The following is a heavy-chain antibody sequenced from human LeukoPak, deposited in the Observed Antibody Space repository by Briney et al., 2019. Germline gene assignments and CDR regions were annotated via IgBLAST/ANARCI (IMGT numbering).Heavy chain of an antibody. D-gene: IGHD4-17*01. CDR2: IYYSGST. V-gene: IGHV4-31*03. CDR3: ARVTKYDNSRDNSYMDV. CDR1: GGSISSGGYY. Sequence: SETLSLTCTVSGGSISSGGYYWSWIRQHPGKGLEWIGYIYYSGSTYYNPSLKSRVTISVDTSKNQFSLKLSSVTAADTAVYFCARVTKYDNSRDNSYMDVWGKGTTVTVSS. J-gene: IGHJ6*03.